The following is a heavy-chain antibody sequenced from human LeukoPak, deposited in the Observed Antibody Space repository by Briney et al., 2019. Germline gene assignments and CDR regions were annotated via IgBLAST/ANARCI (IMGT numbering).Heavy chain of an antibody. Sequence: GGSLRLSCEASGFPFSHFAMHWVRQAPGKGLEWVAVIWSDAANQYYADSVKGRFTISRDDFKKTLSLEMDGLRVEDTPVYYCAKDAQRGIDSSNYLDPWGQGTLVTVSS. V-gene: IGHV3-33*06. J-gene: IGHJ5*02. CDR3: AKDAQRGIDSSNYLDP. D-gene: IGHD4-11*01. CDR2: IWSDAANQ. CDR1: GFPFSHFA.